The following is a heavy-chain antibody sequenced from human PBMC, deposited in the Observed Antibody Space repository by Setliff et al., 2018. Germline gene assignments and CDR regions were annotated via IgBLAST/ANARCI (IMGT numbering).Heavy chain of an antibody. D-gene: IGHD6-19*01. CDR2: ISSSSGLI. CDR3: ARSAVAVPGQFYFDN. CDR1: GFTLSTYW. Sequence: GGSLRLSCSASGFTLSTYWMKWVRQAPGKGLEWVSYISSSSGLIYYADSVKGRFTISRDEAKNSLYLQMNSLRTEDTAVYYCARSAVAVPGQFYFDNWGQGTQVTVSS. V-gene: IGHV3-48*01. J-gene: IGHJ4*02.